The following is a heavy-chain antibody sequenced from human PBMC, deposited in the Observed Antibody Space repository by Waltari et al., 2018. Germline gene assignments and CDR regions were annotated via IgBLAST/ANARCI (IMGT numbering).Heavy chain of an antibody. CDR3: ARDGSSSWTKHDY. J-gene: IGHJ4*02. CDR2: ISSSSSYI. V-gene: IGHV3-21*01. D-gene: IGHD6-13*01. CDR1: GFTFSSYS. Sequence: EVQLLESGGGLVQPGGSLRLSCAASGFTFSSYSMNWVRPTPGKGLEWVSSISSSSSYIYYADSVKGRFTISRDNAKNSLYLQMNSLRAEDTAVYYCARDGSSSWTKHDYWGQGTLVTVSS.